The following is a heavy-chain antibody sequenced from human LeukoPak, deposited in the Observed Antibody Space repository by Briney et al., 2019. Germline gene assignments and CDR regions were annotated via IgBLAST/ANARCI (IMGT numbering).Heavy chain of an antibody. CDR2: ISYDGSNK. V-gene: IGHV3-30*03. CDR3: ATYGDYVGGAFDY. J-gene: IGHJ4*02. CDR1: GFTFSSYD. D-gene: IGHD4-17*01. Sequence: GRSLRLSWAASGFTFSSYDMHWVRQAPGKGLEWVAVISYDGSNKYYADSVKGRFTISRDNSKNTLYLQMNSLRAEDTAVYYCATYGDYVGGAFDYWGQGTLVTVSS.